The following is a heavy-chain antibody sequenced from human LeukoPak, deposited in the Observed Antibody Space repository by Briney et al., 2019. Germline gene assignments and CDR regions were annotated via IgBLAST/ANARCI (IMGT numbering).Heavy chain of an antibody. D-gene: IGHD5-24*01. CDR2: IYYTGST. J-gene: IGHJ6*02. Sequence: SETLSLTCTVSGGSVSSGSYYWSWIRQPPGKGLEWIGYIYYTGSTSYGPSLKSRVTISADTSKNQFSLKLSSVTAADTAVYYCARDKKVAVGYNLGVWGQGTTVTVSS. CDR1: GGSVSSGSYY. V-gene: IGHV4-61*01. CDR3: ARDKKVAVGYNLGV.